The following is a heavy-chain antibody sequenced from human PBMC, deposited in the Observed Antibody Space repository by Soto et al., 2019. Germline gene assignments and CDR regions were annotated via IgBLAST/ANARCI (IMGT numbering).Heavy chain of an antibody. D-gene: IGHD2-15*01. CDR1: GFTFSTYA. CDR2: ISGSGGST. CDR3: AKDFTSVVVAARTRHDY. Sequence: AGSLRLSCAASGFTFSTYAMSWVRQAPGKGLEWVSAISGSGGSTYYADSVKGRFTISRDNSKNTLYLQMNSLRAEDTAVYYCAKDFTSVVVAARTRHDYWGQGTLVTVSS. V-gene: IGHV3-23*01. J-gene: IGHJ4*02.